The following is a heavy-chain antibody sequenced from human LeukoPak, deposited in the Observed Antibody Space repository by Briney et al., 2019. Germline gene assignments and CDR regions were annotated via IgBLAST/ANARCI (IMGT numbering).Heavy chain of an antibody. CDR3: ARDWKAGSYYYDSSGEIYGMDV. CDR1: VFTFSSYG. J-gene: IGHJ6*02. V-gene: IGHV3-33*01. Sequence: GGSLRLSCAASVFTFSSYGMHWVRQAPGKGLEWVAVIWYDGSNKYYADSVKGRFTISRDNSKNTLYLQMNSLRAEDTAVYYCARDWKAGSYYYDSSGEIYGMDVWGQGTTVTVSS. CDR2: IWYDGSNK. D-gene: IGHD3-22*01.